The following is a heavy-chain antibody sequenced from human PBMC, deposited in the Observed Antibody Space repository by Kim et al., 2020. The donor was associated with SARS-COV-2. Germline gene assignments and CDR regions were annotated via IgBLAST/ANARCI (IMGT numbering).Heavy chain of an antibody. J-gene: IGHJ5*02. CDR2: IKQDGSEK. V-gene: IGHV3-7*03. CDR3: ARDLDFWSGYNLYNWFDP. Sequence: GGSLRLSCAASGFTFSSYWMSWVRQAPGKGLEWVANIKQDGSEKYYVDSVKGRFTISRDNAKNSLYLQMNSLRAEDTAVYYCARDLDFWSGYNLYNWFDPWGQGTLVTVSS. CDR1: GFTFSSYW. D-gene: IGHD3-3*01.